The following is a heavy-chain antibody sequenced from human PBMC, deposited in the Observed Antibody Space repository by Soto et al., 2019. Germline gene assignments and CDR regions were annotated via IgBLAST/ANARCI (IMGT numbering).Heavy chain of an antibody. Sequence: SETLSLTCTVSGGSISSSSYYWGWIRQPPGKGLEWIGSIYFNGNTFYNPSLKSRLSISVDTSKNQISLRLTSVTAADTAVYYCERQGSYWGQGTPGTVSS. J-gene: IGHJ4*02. CDR1: GGSISSSSYY. V-gene: IGHV4-39*01. CDR3: ERQGSY. CDR2: IYFNGNT.